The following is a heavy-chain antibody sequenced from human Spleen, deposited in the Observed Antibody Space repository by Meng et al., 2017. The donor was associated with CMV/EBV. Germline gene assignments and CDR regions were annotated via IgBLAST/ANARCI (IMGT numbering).Heavy chain of an antibody. D-gene: IGHD6-13*01. V-gene: IGHV6-1*01. CDR1: GDRVSSNSVA. CDR3: ARVIATNRFDY. CDR2: TYYRSKWYN. J-gene: IGHJ4*02. Sequence: ISGDRVSSNSVAWNWIRQSPSRGLEWLGRTYYRSKWYNDYAVSVQGRITINPDTSKNQFSLQLNSVTPEDTAVYYCARVIATNRFDYWGQGTLVTVSS.